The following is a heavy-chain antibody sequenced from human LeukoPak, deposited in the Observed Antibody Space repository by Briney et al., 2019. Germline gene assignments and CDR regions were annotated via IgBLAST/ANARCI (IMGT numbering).Heavy chain of an antibody. J-gene: IGHJ4*02. V-gene: IGHV4-4*07. Sequence: SETLSLTCSVSDGSISSFCWSWIRQPAGKGLEWIGRICSSEDTNYNPSLKNRVTMSVDKSPNQFSLRLTSVTAADTATYSCAHSKGSSGWPPREGGSFDYWGQGTLVTVSS. CDR3: AHSKGSSGWPPREGGSFDY. CDR1: DGSISSFC. D-gene: IGHD6-19*01. CDR2: ICSSEDT.